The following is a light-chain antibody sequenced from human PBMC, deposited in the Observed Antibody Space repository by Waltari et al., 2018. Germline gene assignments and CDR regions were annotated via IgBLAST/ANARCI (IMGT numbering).Light chain of an antibody. CDR3: QQSASSPHT. CDR2: AAS. J-gene: IGKJ4*01. V-gene: IGKV1-39*01. Sequence: DIEMTQSPSSLSASVGDRVTITGRASQAISGSLNLYQQKPGRAPKLLSYAASSLQSGVPSRFSGSGYGTDFTLTISSLQPEDFAIYSCQQSASSPHTFGGGTKVEMK. CDR1: QAISGS.